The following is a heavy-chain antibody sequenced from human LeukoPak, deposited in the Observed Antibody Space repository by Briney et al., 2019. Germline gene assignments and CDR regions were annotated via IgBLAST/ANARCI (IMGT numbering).Heavy chain of an antibody. D-gene: IGHD3-3*01. Sequence: NPSETLSLTCAVSGGSISSSTYYWGWIRQPPGKGLEWIGSINYSGYKYDNPSLKSRVTISGDASKNQFSLKLSSVTAADTAVYYCARTFITIFGVVSDAFDIWGQGTMVTVSS. V-gene: IGHV4-39*07. J-gene: IGHJ3*02. CDR1: GGSISSSTYY. CDR2: INYSGYK. CDR3: ARTFITIFGVVSDAFDI.